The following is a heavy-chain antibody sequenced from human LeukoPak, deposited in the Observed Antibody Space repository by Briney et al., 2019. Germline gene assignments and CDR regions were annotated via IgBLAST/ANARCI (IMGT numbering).Heavy chain of an antibody. CDR2: INHSGST. CDR3: ARSGEGTVVVVAATPREYYFDY. J-gene: IGHJ4*02. V-gene: IGHV4-34*01. D-gene: IGHD2-15*01. CDR1: GGSFSGYY. Sequence: SETLSLTCAVYGGSFSGYYWSWIRQPPGKGLEWIGEINHSGSTNYNPSLKSRVTISVDTSKNQFSLKLSSVTAADTAVYYCARSGEGTVVVVAATPREYYFDYWGQGTLVTVS.